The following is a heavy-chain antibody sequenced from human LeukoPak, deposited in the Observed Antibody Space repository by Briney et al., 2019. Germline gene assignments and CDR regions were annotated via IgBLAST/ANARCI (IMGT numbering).Heavy chain of an antibody. J-gene: IGHJ4*02. CDR2: INPSGGGT. V-gene: IGHV1-46*01. D-gene: IGHD4-23*01. Sequence: GASVKVSCKASGYTFTSYDINWVRQAPGQGLEWMGIINPSGGGTSYAQKFQGRVTMTRDMSTSTVYMELSSLRSEDTAVYYCARECYGGKGNYFDYWGQGTLVTVSS. CDR3: ARECYGGKGNYFDY. CDR1: GYTFTSYD.